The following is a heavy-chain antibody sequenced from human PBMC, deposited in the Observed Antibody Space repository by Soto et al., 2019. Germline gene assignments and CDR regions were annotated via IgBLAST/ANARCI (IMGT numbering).Heavy chain of an antibody. CDR3: ARGRKRDYYDFWSGYYEPLDAFDI. CDR1: GGSISSGGYY. D-gene: IGHD3-3*01. CDR2: IYYSGST. V-gene: IGHV4-31*03. Sequence: PSETLSLTCTVSGGSISSGGYYWSWIRQHPGKGLEWIGYIYYSGSTYYNPSLKSRVTISVDTSKNQFSLKLSSVTAADTAVYYCARGRKRDYYDFWSGYYEPLDAFDIWGQGTMVTVSS. J-gene: IGHJ3*02.